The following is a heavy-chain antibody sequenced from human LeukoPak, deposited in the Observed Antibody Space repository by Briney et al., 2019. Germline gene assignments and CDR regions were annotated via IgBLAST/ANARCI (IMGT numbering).Heavy chain of an antibody. J-gene: IGHJ6*03. Sequence: GGSLRLSCAASGFTFSSYAMNWVRQAPGRGLEWVSGFSGSGGTTYYADSEKGRFTISRENSKNTLYLQMNRLRAEDTAVYYCANGNRCTSPNCLGYYYFYMDVWGKGTTVTVSS. CDR3: ANGNRCTSPNCLGYYYFYMDV. D-gene: IGHD2-8*01. CDR2: FSGSGGTT. CDR1: GFTFSSYA. V-gene: IGHV3-23*01.